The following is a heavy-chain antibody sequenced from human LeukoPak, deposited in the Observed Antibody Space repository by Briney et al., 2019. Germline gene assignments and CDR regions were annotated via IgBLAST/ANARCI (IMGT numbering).Heavy chain of an antibody. Sequence: SETLSLTRAVSGGSISSGGYSWSWIRQPPGKGLEWIGYIYHSGSTYYNPSLKSRVTISVDRSKNQFSLKLSSVTAADTAVYYCATSSVMSGSLDYWAREPWSPSPQ. CDR1: GGSISSGGYS. CDR2: IYHSGST. CDR3: ATSSVMSGSLDY. D-gene: IGHD2-15*01. V-gene: IGHV4-30-2*01. J-gene: IGHJ4*02.